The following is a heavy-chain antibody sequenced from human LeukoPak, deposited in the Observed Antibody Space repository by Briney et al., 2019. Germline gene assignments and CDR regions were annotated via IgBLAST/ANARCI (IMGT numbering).Heavy chain of an antibody. V-gene: IGHV1-2*02. J-gene: IGHJ5*02. Sequence: ASVKVSCKASGYTLTGNYMHWVRQAPGQGLKWMGWINPNSGDTNYAQKFQGRVTMTRDTSISTAYMELTGLMSDDTAVYYCARAKVKTGYWFDPWGQGTLVSVSS. CDR1: GYTLTGNY. CDR3: ARAKVKTGYWFDP. CDR2: INPNSGDT.